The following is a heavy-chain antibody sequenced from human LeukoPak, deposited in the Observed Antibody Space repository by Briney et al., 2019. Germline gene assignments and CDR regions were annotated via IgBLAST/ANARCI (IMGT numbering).Heavy chain of an antibody. Sequence: PGGSLRLSCAASGFTFSSYEMNWVHQAPGKGLEWVSYISSSGSTIYYADSVKGRFTISRDNAKNSLYLQMNSLRAEDTAVYYCAGFEGGYSGYDSDYWGQGTLVTVSS. J-gene: IGHJ4*02. CDR2: ISSSGSTI. CDR3: AGFEGGYSGYDSDY. V-gene: IGHV3-48*03. CDR1: GFTFSSYE. D-gene: IGHD5-12*01.